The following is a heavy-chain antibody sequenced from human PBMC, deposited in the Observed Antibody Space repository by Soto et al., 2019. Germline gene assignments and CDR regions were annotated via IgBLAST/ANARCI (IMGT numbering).Heavy chain of an antibody. V-gene: IGHV1-69*13. CDR1: GGTFSSYA. Sequence: GASVKVSCKASGGTFSSYAISWVRQAPGQGLEWMGGIIPIFGTANYAQKFQGRVTITADESTSTAYMELSSLRSEDTAVYYCARTLAAVAGNSYYGMDVWGQGTTVTVSS. D-gene: IGHD6-19*01. CDR3: ARTLAAVAGNSYYGMDV. J-gene: IGHJ6*02. CDR2: IIPIFGTA.